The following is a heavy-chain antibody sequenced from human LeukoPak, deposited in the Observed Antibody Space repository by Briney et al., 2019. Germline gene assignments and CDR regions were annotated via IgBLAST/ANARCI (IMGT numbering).Heavy chain of an antibody. CDR2: ISYDGSSK. J-gene: IGHJ6*02. CDR3: ARANRPYYYYYGMDI. CDR1: GFTFSTYA. V-gene: IGHV3-30-3*01. Sequence: GGSLRLSCAASGFTFSTYAIHWVRQAPGKGLEWLAVISYDGSSKYYADSVRGRFTISRDNSKNALYLQMNSLRAEDTAVYYCARANRPYYYYYGMDIWGQGTTVTVSS.